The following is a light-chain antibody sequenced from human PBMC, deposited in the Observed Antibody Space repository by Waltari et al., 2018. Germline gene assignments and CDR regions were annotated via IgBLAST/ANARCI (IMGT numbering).Light chain of an antibody. Sequence: DVVMTQSPLSLPITPGQPASMTCRSSQSLLHSNGNTYLSWFLQKPGQPPRRLIYKVSNRDSGVPSRFSGSGSGTDFTLTISSLQPEDFATYYCQQDNSNPFTFGPGTTLDVK. CDR3: QQDNSNPFT. J-gene: IGKJ3*01. CDR1: QSLLHSNGNTY. CDR2: KVS. V-gene: IGKV2-30*02.